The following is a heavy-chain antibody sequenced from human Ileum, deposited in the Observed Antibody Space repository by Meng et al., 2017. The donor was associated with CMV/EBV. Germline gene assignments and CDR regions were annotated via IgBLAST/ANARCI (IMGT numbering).Heavy chain of an antibody. V-gene: IGHV3-66*01. CDR1: GFTVSGNS. CDR3: AGDGGFSNP. J-gene: IGHJ5*02. CDR2: MYSSGST. D-gene: IGHD3-16*01. Sequence: VGCGAALDKPGVALRLSGAASGFTVSGNSMNWVRQAPGKGLEWVSLMYSSGSTKYADSVKGRFTISRDNSKNTLYLQMNSLRVEDTAVYYCAGDGGFSNPWGQGTLVTVSS.